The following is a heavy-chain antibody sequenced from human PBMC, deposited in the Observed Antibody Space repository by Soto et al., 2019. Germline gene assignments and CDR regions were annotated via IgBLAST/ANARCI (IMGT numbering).Heavy chain of an antibody. CDR3: ARDLAVAGTNQLDY. D-gene: IGHD6-19*01. CDR1: GDSVSSNSAA. CDR2: AYYRSKWYN. V-gene: IGHV6-1*01. Sequence: SPTLSLPCAISGDSVSSNSAAWNWIRQSPSRGLEWLGRAYYRSKWYNDYAVSVKSRITINPDTSKNQFSLQLNSVTPEDTAVYYCARDLAVAGTNQLDYWGQGTLLTVS. J-gene: IGHJ4*02.